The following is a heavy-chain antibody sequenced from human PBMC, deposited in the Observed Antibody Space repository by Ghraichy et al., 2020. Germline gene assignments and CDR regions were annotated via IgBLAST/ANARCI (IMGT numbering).Heavy chain of an antibody. CDR2: INHSGST. CDR1: GGSFSGYY. J-gene: IGHJ3*02. V-gene: IGHV4-34*01. CDR3: ACGDYGDYYGLDAFDI. Sequence: SETLSLTCAVYGGSFSGYYWSWIRQPPGKGLEWIGEINHSGSTNYNPSLKSRVTISVDTSKNQFSLKLSSVTVADTAVYYCACGDYGDYYGLDAFDIWGQGTMVTVSS. D-gene: IGHD4-17*01.